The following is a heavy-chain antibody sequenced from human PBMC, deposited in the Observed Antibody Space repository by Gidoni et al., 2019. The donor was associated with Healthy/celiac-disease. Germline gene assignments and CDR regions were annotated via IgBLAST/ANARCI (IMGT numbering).Heavy chain of an antibody. J-gene: IGHJ6*03. CDR1: GYTFTSYG. Sequence: HVQLVQSGAEVKKPGASVKVSCTASGYTFTSYGISWVRQAPGQGLEWMGWISAYNGNTNYAQKLQGRVTMTTDTSTSTAYMELRSLRSDDTAVYYCARGGDKVGAMRSHYYYYYYMDVWGKGTTVTVSS. D-gene: IGHD1-26*01. CDR2: ISAYNGNT. CDR3: ARGGDKVGAMRSHYYYYYYMDV. V-gene: IGHV1-18*04.